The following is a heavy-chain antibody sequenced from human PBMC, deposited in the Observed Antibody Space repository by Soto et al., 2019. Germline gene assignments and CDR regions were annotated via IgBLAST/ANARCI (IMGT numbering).Heavy chain of an antibody. D-gene: IGHD3-10*01. CDR1: GFTFGTYA. CDR2: ISGSGSRT. CDR3: ARRYGSGRYDWFDS. J-gene: IGHJ5*01. Sequence: EVQLLESGGGLVQRGGSLRLSCSASGFTFGTYATNWVRQAPGKGLEWVSGISGSGSRTYYADSVKGRFTISRDNSENTVDLQMNSLRADDTALYYCARRYGSGRYDWFDSWGLGALVTVSS. V-gene: IGHV3-23*01.